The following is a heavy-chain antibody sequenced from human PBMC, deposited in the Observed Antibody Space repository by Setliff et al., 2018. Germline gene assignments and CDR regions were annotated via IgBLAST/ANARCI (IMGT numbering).Heavy chain of an antibody. CDR1: GATFSSYG. CDR3: AREGMDTRSSTDYRYYMDV. Sequence: ASVKVSCKASGATFSSYGISWVRQAPGQGLEWMGGTIPMFGTTEYAQKFQGRVTIMTDESTSTAYMEVSSLRYEDTAVYYCAREGMDTRSSTDYRYYMDVWGKGTTVTVSS. J-gene: IGHJ6*03. CDR2: TIPMFGTT. D-gene: IGHD3-10*01. V-gene: IGHV1-69*05.